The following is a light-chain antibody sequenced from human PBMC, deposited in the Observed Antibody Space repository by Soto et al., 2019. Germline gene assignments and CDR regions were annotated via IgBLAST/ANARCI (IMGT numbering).Light chain of an antibody. Sequence: EIVLTQSPATLSLSPGETATLSCRASQSGSSSLAWYQQKPGQTPRLLIYDASNRATGIPARFSGSGSGTDFTLTVSSLEPEDFAGYYCQQRSSWPLSFGGGTKVEIK. CDR3: QQRSSWPLS. V-gene: IGKV3-11*01. CDR1: QSGSSS. CDR2: DAS. J-gene: IGKJ4*01.